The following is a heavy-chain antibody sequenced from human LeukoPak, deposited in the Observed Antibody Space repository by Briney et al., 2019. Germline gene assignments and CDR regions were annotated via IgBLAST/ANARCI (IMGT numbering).Heavy chain of an antibody. Sequence: GEALKISCKGSGYSFTSYWIGWVRQLPGKGLEWMGISYPGDSDTRYSPSFQGQVTISADKSISTAYLQWSSLKASDTAMYYCARRGTGTSFLFDYWGQGTLVTVSS. CDR3: ARRGTGTSFLFDY. CDR1: GYSFTSYW. V-gene: IGHV5-51*01. D-gene: IGHD1-1*01. J-gene: IGHJ4*02. CDR2: SYPGDSDT.